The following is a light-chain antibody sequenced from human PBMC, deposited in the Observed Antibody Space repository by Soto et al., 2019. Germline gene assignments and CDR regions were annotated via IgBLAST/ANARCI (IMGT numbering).Light chain of an antibody. CDR3: QQRSNWLYT. Sequence: EIVLTQSPATLSLSPGERATLSCRASQSVSSYLAWYQQKPGQAPRLLIYDASNRATGIPARFSGSGSGTDFTLTLSSVEPEDFAVYYCQQRSNWLYTFGQGTKLEIK. J-gene: IGKJ2*01. V-gene: IGKV3-11*01. CDR1: QSVSSY. CDR2: DAS.